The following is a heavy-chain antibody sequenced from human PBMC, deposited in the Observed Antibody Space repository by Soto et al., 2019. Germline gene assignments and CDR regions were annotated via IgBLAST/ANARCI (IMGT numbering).Heavy chain of an antibody. CDR1: GYTFTSYD. J-gene: IGHJ6*02. CDR2: MNPNSGNT. V-gene: IGHV1-8*01. CDR3: ATSPDGYYYAGMDV. Sequence: QVQLVQSGAEVKKPGASVKVSCKASGYTFTSYDINWVRQATGQGLEWMGWMNPNSGNTGYAQKFQGRVTMTRNTSISTAYMELSSLRSEDTAVYYCATSPDGYYYAGMDVWGQGTTVTVSS.